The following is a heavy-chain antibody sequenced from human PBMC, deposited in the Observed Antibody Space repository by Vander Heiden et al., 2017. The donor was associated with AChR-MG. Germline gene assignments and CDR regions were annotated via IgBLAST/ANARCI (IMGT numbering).Heavy chain of an antibody. CDR3: AKAKNTGVDI. Sequence: QVQLVESGGGVVQPGGSLRLSCAASQFTFSNYGMHWVRQAPGKGPEWVAIISYDGSEKYYADSVEGRFTISRDNSANTLYLQMNSLRTEDTALYYCAKAKNTGVDIWGQGTIVTVSS. V-gene: IGHV3-30*18. D-gene: IGHD1-1*01. CDR1: QFTFSNYG. J-gene: IGHJ3*02. CDR2: ISYDGSEK.